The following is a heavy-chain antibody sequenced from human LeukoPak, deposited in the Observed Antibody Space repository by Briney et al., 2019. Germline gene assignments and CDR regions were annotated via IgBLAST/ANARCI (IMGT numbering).Heavy chain of an antibody. CDR2: ISYDGSNK. Sequence: GRSLRLSCAASGFTFSTYGMHWVRQAPGKGLEWVAVISYDGSNKYYADSVKGRFTISRDSSKKTLYLQMNSLGAEDTAVYYCAKGVGSTGSYFDYWGQGTLVTVSS. V-gene: IGHV3-30*18. D-gene: IGHD1-26*01. CDR3: AKGVGSTGSYFDY. CDR1: GFTFSTYG. J-gene: IGHJ4*02.